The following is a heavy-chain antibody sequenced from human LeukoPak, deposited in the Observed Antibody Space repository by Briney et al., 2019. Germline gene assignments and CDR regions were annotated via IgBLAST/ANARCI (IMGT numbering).Heavy chain of an antibody. CDR3: AKKPAGITMVRGVMDYYYMDV. D-gene: IGHD3-10*01. V-gene: IGHV3-9*01. CDR1: GFTFDDYA. Sequence: GRSLRLSCAASGFTFDDYAMHWVRQAPGKGLEWVSGISWNSGSIGYADSVKGRFTISRDNAKNSLYLQMNSLRAEDTAVYYCAKKPAGITMVRGVMDYYYMDVWGKGTTVTVSS. J-gene: IGHJ6*03. CDR2: ISWNSGSI.